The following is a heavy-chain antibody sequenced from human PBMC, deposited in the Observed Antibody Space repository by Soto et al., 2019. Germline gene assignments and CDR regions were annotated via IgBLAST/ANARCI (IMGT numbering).Heavy chain of an antibody. CDR2: ITGSGDKT. J-gene: IGHJ5*02. V-gene: IGHV3-23*01. D-gene: IGHD3-10*01. CDR1: GFNFDNHA. Sequence: PGGSLRLSCAASGFNFDNHAMSWLRQAPGKGLEWVSGITGSGDKTHYADSVRDRFSISRDNSMTTLFLQMNSLRAEDTAVYYCGNGSSDFIIVPGSDPCGHGTLVTVSS. CDR3: GNGSSDFIIVPGSDP.